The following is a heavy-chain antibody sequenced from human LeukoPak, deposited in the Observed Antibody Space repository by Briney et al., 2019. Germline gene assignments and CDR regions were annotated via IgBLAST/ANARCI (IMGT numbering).Heavy chain of an antibody. Sequence: GGXLRLSCAASGFTLSSYWMHWGRQAPGKGLGGVSRINSDGSSTNYADSVKGRFTISRDNAKNTLYLQMNSLRAEDTAVYYCARDKDCGGDCYYYYYYYMDVWGKGTTVTVSS. CDR3: ARDKDCGGDCYYYYYYYMDV. J-gene: IGHJ6*03. CDR1: GFTLSSYW. V-gene: IGHV3-74*01. CDR2: INSDGSST. D-gene: IGHD2-21*01.